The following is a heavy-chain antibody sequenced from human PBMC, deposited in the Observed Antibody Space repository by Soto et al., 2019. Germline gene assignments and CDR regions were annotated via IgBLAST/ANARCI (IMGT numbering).Heavy chain of an antibody. D-gene: IGHD6-13*01. CDR3: ARGQEGYSSNWYLGFDY. V-gene: IGHV3-30-3*01. Sequence: QVQLVESGGGVVQPGRSLRLSCAASGFSFGVYAMHWVRQAPGKGLEWVAVISYAGNNIYYADSVKGRFTISRDNSKNTLYLQMNSMRADDTAVYYCARGQEGYSSNWYLGFDYWGPGTPVTVSS. CDR1: GFSFGVYA. CDR2: ISYAGNNI. J-gene: IGHJ4*02.